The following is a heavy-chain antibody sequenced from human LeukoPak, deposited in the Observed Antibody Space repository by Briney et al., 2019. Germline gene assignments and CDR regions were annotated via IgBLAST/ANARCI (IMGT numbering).Heavy chain of an antibody. CDR2: IKQDGSEK. Sequence: GGSLRLSCAASGFTFSSYWMNWVRQAPGKGLEWVANIKQDGSEKYYVDSVKGRFTISRDNAKNSLYLQMNSLRAEDTAVYYCARDGDSSGWYYYYYMDVWGKGTTVTISS. CDR1: GFTFSSYW. J-gene: IGHJ6*03. V-gene: IGHV3-7*01. D-gene: IGHD6-19*01. CDR3: ARDGDSSGWYYYYYMDV.